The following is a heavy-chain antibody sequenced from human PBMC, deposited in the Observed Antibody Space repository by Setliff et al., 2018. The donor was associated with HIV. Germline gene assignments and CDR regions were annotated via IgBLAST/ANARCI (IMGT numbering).Heavy chain of an antibody. J-gene: IGHJ4*02. CDR3: GGNGYYSIDY. CDR2: VFHSGSA. Sequence: PSETLSLTCAVSGGPLNSRNWWSWVRQPPGKGLEWIGEVFHSGSANSNASLRSRVMISVDTSKSQFSLKLNSVTAADTAVYYCGGNGYYSIDYWGQGTLVTVSS. D-gene: IGHD3-22*01. V-gene: IGHV4-4*02. CDR1: GGPLNSRNW.